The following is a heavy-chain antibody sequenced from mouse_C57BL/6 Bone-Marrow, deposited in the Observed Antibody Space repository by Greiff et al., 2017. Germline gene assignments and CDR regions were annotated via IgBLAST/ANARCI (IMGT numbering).Heavy chain of an antibody. V-gene: IGHV1-53*01. J-gene: IGHJ2*01. CDR1: GYTFTSYW. CDR3: ARSPLYYGSSPYYFDY. Sequence: VQLQQPGTELVKPGASVKLSCKASGYTFTSYWMHWVKQRPGQGLEWIGNINPSNGGTNYNEKFKSKATLTVDKSSSTAYMQLSSLTSEDSAVYYCARSPLYYGSSPYYFDYWGQGTTLTVSS. CDR2: INPSNGGT. D-gene: IGHD1-1*01.